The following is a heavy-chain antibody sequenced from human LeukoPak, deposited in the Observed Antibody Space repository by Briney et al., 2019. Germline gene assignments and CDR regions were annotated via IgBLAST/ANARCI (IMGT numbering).Heavy chain of an antibody. J-gene: IGHJ6*03. Sequence: SGGSLRLSCAASGFTFSSYEMNWVRQAPGKGLEWVSYISSSGSTIYYADSVKGRFTISRDNAKNSLYLQMNSLRAEDTAVYYCARGIGAGYCSSTSCYGVYYYYYMDVWGKGTTVTVSS. D-gene: IGHD2-2*01. CDR1: GFTFSSYE. CDR2: ISSSGSTI. V-gene: IGHV3-48*03. CDR3: ARGIGAGYCSSTSCYGVYYYYYMDV.